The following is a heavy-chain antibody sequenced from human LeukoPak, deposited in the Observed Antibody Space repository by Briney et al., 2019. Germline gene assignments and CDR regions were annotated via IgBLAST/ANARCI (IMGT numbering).Heavy chain of an antibody. CDR2: ISYDGSNK. Sequence: GRSLRLSCAASGFTFSSYAMPWVRQAPGKGLEWVAVISYDGSNKYYADSVKGRFTISRDNSKNTLYLQMNSLRAEDTAVYYCARDVRSGYGIDYWGQGTLVTVSS. V-gene: IGHV3-30-3*01. CDR3: ARDVRSGYGIDY. D-gene: IGHD5-12*01. J-gene: IGHJ4*02. CDR1: GFTFSSYA.